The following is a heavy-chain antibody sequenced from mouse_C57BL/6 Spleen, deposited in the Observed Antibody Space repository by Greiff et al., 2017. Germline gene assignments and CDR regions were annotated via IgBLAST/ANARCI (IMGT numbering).Heavy chain of an antibody. V-gene: IGHV5-9*01. Sequence: EVQLVESGGGLVKPGGSLKLSCAASGFTFSSYTMSWVRQTPEKRLEWVATISGGGGNTYYPDSVKGRFTISRDNAKNTLYLQMSSLRSEDTALYYCARRGDGYYWYFDVWGTGTTVTVSS. CDR3: ARRGDGYYWYFDV. D-gene: IGHD2-3*01. CDR2: ISGGGGNT. CDR1: GFTFSSYT. J-gene: IGHJ1*03.